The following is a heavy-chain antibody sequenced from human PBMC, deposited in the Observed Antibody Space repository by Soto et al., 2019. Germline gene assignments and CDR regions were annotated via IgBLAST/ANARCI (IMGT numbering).Heavy chain of an antibody. CDR2: IYHSGST. V-gene: IGHV4-4*02. D-gene: IGHD5-12*01. J-gene: IGHJ4*02. CDR1: GGSISSSNW. Sequence: QVQLQESGPGLVKPSGNLSLTCAVSGGSISSSNWWSWVREPPGKGLEWIGEIYHSGSTNYNPSLKSRVTISVDKSKQQFSVKLSSGTAADTAVYYCAIRITGATRLGYWGQRTVVTVSS. CDR3: AIRITGATRLGY.